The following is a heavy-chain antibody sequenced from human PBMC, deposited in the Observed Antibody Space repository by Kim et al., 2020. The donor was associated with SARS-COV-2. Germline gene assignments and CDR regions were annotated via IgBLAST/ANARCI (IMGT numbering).Heavy chain of an antibody. J-gene: IGHJ4*02. V-gene: IGHV4-59*01. CDR3: ARRRGLYGIGELVC. Sequence: PPRGSRGTISVDTSKNQFSLTLSSVTAADTAVYYCARRRGLYGIGELVCWGQGILITVSS. D-gene: IGHD3-10*01.